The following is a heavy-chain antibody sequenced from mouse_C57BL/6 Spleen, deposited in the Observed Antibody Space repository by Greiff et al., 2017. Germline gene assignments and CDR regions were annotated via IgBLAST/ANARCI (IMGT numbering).Heavy chain of an antibody. Sequence: QVQLQQSGPELVKPGASVKISYKASGYAFSSSWMNWVKQRPGKGLEWIGRIYPGDGDTNYNGKFKGKATLTADKSSSTAYMQLSSLTSEDSAVYFCARSDSSGYAWFAYWGQGTLVTVSA. CDR3: ARSDSSGYAWFAY. CDR1: GYAFSSSW. V-gene: IGHV1-82*01. D-gene: IGHD3-2*02. J-gene: IGHJ3*01. CDR2: IYPGDGDT.